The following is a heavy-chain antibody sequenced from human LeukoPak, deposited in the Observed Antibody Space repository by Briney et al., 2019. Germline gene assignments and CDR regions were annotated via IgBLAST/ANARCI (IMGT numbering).Heavy chain of an antibody. CDR1: GFTFDDFA. D-gene: IGHD6-13*01. J-gene: IGHJ6*03. V-gene: IGHV3-9*01. Sequence: GGSLRLSCAASGFTFDDFAMHWVRQGPGKGLEWVAGISWNRGVIAYADSVKGRFTISRDNSKNTLYLQMNSLRAEDTAVYYCAKEGVAAAGHPDYYYYYMDVWGKGTTVTVSS. CDR3: AKEGVAAAGHPDYYYYYMDV. CDR2: ISWNRGVI.